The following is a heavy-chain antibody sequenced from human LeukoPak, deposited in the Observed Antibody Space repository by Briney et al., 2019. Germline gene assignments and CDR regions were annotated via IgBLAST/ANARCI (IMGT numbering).Heavy chain of an antibody. CDR1: GGSISSYY. D-gene: IGHD1-7*01. Sequence: SETLPLTCTVSGGSISSYYWSWIRQPPGKGLEWIGYIYYSGSTNYNPSLKSRVTISVDTSKNQFSLKLSSVTAADTAVYYCARGGHNWNYDYFDYWGQGTLVTVSS. J-gene: IGHJ4*02. V-gene: IGHV4-59*01. CDR3: ARGGHNWNYDYFDY. CDR2: IYYSGST.